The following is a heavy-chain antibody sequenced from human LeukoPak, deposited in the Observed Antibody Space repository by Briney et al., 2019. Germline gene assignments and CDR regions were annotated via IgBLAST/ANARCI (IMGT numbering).Heavy chain of an antibody. J-gene: IGHJ4*02. Sequence: SGGSLRLSCAASGSTFSSYSMNWVRQAPGKGLEWVSYISSSSSTIYYADSVKGRFTISRDNAKNSLYLQMNSLRAEDTAVYYCAREELSFHIDYWGQGALVTVSS. V-gene: IGHV3-48*04. CDR1: GSTFSSYS. D-gene: IGHD1-26*01. CDR2: ISSSSSTI. CDR3: AREELSFHIDY.